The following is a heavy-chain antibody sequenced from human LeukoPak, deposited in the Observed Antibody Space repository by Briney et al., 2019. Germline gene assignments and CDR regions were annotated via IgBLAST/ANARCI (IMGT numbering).Heavy chain of an antibody. CDR1: GFTFSSYG. CDR2: TWYVGSNQ. J-gene: IGHJ6*02. V-gene: IGHV3-33*01. CDR3: ARVSGGPAMVTIGYYYYYGMDV. Sequence: GRSLRLSCAASGFTFSSYGMHWVRQAPGKGLEWVAGTWYVGSNQYYVDSVKGRFTIFRDNSKNTLYLQMNSLRAEDTAVYYCARVSGGPAMVTIGYYYYYGMDVWGQGTTVTVSS. D-gene: IGHD5-18*01.